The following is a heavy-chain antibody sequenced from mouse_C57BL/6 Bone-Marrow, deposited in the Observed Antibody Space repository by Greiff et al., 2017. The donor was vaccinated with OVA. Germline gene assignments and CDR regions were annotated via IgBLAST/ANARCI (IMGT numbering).Heavy chain of an antibody. CDR2: IDPENGDT. V-gene: IGHV14-4*01. CDR1: GFNIKDDY. Sequence: VQLKEPGAELVRPGASVKLSCTASGFNIKDDYMHWVKQRPEQGLEWIGWIDPENGDTEYASKFQGKATITADTSSNTAYLQLSSLTSEDTAVYYCTKEITRSMDYWGQGTSVTVSS. CDR3: TKEITRSMDY. J-gene: IGHJ4*01. D-gene: IGHD2-4*01.